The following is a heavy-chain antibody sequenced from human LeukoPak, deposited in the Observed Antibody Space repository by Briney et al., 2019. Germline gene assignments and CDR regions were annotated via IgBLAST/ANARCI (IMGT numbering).Heavy chain of an antibody. Sequence: SETLSLTCAVYGGSFSGYYWSWIRQPPGKGLEWIGEINHSGSTNYNPSLKSRVTISVDTSKNQFSLKLSSVTAADTAVYYCARHRSPTGSYYEPFDYWGQGILVTVSS. CDR1: GGSFSGYY. CDR2: INHSGST. V-gene: IGHV4-34*01. CDR3: ARHRSPTGSYYEPFDY. J-gene: IGHJ4*02. D-gene: IGHD1-26*01.